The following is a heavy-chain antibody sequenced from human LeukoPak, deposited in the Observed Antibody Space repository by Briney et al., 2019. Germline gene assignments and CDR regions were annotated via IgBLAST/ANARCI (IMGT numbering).Heavy chain of an antibody. D-gene: IGHD6-19*01. V-gene: IGHV3-23*01. Sequence: GGSLRLSCTASGFTFSAYAMMWVRQAPGKGPEWVSAIRGGGGSAFYADSVKGRFTISRDNSKYTLFLQMNSLRAEDTAVYYCARARSSGYGGWFDPWGQGTLVTVSS. CDR2: IRGGGGSA. J-gene: IGHJ5*02. CDR3: ARARSSGYGGWFDP. CDR1: GFTFSAYA.